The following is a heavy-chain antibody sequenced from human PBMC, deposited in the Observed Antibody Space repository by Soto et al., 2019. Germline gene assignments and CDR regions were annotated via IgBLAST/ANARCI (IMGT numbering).Heavy chain of an antibody. CDR2: IYWNDAK. CDR1: GLSLNTTAVG. J-gene: IGHJ4*02. Sequence: SGPTLVNPTQTLTLTCTLSGLSLNTTAVGVGWVRQPPGKALEWLAVIYWNDAKRYSPSLKSRLTLTKDTSKNQVVLTMTNMDPVDTATYFCGHWSYNTGWSDYWGQGALVTVSS. D-gene: IGHD6-19*01. V-gene: IGHV2-5*01. CDR3: GHWSYNTGWSDY.